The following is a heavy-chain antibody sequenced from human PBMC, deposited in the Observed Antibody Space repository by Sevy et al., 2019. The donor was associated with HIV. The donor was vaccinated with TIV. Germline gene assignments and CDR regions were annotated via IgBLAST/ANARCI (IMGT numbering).Heavy chain of an antibody. CDR3: AKEWTLLSDWYGEFDY. CDR1: GFTFTNYG. CDR2: ISNSGANT. D-gene: IGHD6-19*01. J-gene: IGHJ4*02. V-gene: IGHV3-23*01. Sequence: GGSLRLSCEASGFTFTNYGMHWVRQAPGKGLEWVSGISNSGANTYYADSVRGRFTVSRDNSKNTVYPQLNSLRAEDTAIYYCAKEWTLLSDWYGEFDYWGQGTLVTVSS.